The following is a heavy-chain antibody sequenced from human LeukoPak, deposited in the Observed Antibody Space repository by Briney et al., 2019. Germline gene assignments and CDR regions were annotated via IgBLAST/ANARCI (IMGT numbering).Heavy chain of an antibody. Sequence: GGSLRLSCAASGFTLSSYAMSWVRQAPGKGLEWVSAIVGSGVSTYYADSVKGRFNISRDNSKNTLYLQMNSLRAEDTAVYYCATDWAITIAAYWGQGTLVTVSS. CDR3: ATDWAITIAAY. CDR1: GFTLSSYA. J-gene: IGHJ4*02. D-gene: IGHD3-10*01. V-gene: IGHV3-23*01. CDR2: IVGSGVST.